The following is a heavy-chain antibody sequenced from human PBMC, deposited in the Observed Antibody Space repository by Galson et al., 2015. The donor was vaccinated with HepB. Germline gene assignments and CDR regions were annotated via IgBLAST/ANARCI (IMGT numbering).Heavy chain of an antibody. Sequence: SLRLSCAASGFTFSSYSMNWVRQAPGKGLEWVSSISSSSSYIYYADSVKGRFTISRDNAKNSLYLQMNSLRAEDTAVYYCARGGTATVKVDYWGQGTLVTVSS. V-gene: IGHV3-21*01. CDR1: GFTFSSYS. J-gene: IGHJ4*02. CDR3: ARGGTATVKVDY. CDR2: ISSSSSYI. D-gene: IGHD5-18*01.